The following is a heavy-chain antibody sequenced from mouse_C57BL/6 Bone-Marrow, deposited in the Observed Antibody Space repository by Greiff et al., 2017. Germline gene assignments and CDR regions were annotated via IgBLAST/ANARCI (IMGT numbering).Heavy chain of an antibody. V-gene: IGHV14-4*01. CDR3: TSYGSFDY. D-gene: IGHD1-1*01. Sequence: VQLKESGAELVRPGASVKLSCTASGFNIKDDYMHWVKQRPEQGLEWIGWIDPENGDTEYASKFQGKATITADTSSNTAYLQLSSLTSQDTPVYYCTSYGSFDYSGQGTTLTVSS. CDR1: GFNIKDDY. CDR2: IDPENGDT. J-gene: IGHJ2*01.